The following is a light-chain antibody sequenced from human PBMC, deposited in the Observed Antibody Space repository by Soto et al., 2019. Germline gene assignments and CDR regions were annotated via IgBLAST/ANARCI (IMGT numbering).Light chain of an antibody. V-gene: IGLV2-14*01. CDR2: EVN. CDR3: SSYTSSSYYV. CDR1: SSDIGDYNY. J-gene: IGLJ1*01. Sequence: QSVLTQPASVSGSPGQSITISCTGTSSDIGDYNYVSWYQQHPGKAPKLMIYEVNNRPSGVSNRFSGSKSGNAASLTISGLQAEDDADYYCSSYTSSSYYVFGTGTKVTVL.